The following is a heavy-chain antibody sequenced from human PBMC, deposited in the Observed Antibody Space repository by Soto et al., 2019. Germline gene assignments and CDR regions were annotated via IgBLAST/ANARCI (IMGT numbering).Heavy chain of an antibody. CDR1: GGSFSGYY. J-gene: IGHJ4*02. CDR2: INHSGST. V-gene: IGHV4-34*01. CDR3: ASLGLYSGYVVDY. D-gene: IGHD5-12*01. Sequence: QVQLQQWGAGLLKPSETLSLTCAVYGGSFSGYYWSWIRQPPGKGLEWIGEINHSGSTNYNPSLKSRVTISVDTSKNQFSLKLSSVTAADTAEYYCASLGLYSGYVVDYWGQGTLVTVSS.